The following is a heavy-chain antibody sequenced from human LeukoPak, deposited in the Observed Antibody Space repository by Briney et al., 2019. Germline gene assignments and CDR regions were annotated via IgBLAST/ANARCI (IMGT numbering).Heavy chain of an antibody. CDR3: ARDYCSGGSCYQILT. Sequence: GGSLRLSCAASGITFSSYSMNWVRQAPGKGLEWVSYITTSGTIYYADSVKGRFAISRDNAKNSLYLQMNSLRAEDTAVYYCARDYCSGGSCYQILTWGQGTLVTVSS. CDR2: ITTSGTI. CDR1: GITFSSYS. V-gene: IGHV3-48*04. J-gene: IGHJ5*02. D-gene: IGHD2-15*01.